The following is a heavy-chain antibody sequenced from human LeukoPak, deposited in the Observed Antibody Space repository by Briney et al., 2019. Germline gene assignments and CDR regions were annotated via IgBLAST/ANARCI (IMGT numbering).Heavy chain of an antibody. CDR2: ISGSGGST. V-gene: IGHV3-23*01. Sequence: PGGSLRLSCAASGFTFSSYAMSWVRQAPGKGLEWVSAISGSGGSTYYADSVKGRFTISRDNSKNTLYLQMNSLRAEDTAVYYCAKDRDYYDSCGYYDWFDPWGQGTLVTVSS. J-gene: IGHJ5*02. CDR1: GFTFSSYA. D-gene: IGHD3-22*01. CDR3: AKDRDYYDSCGYYDWFDP.